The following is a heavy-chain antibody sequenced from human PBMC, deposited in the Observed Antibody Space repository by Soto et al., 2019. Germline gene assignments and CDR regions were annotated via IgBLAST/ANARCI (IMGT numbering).Heavy chain of an antibody. CDR3: ARVPDR. D-gene: IGHD2-2*01. Sequence: PSGTPSLTCTVPSSPGSSSTSTWGWFRQAPGKGLEWIGYIYHSGSTYYNPSLKSRVTISVDRSKNQFSLKLSSVTAADTAVYYCARVPDRWGQGTLVTVSS. CDR1: SSPGSSSTST. J-gene: IGHJ5*02. V-gene: IGHV4-39*07. CDR2: IYHSGST.